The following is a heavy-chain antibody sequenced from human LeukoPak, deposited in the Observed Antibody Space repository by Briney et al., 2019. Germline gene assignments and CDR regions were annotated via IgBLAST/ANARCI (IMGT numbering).Heavy chain of an antibody. CDR2: INVYNGKT. V-gene: IGHV1-18*01. CDR1: GYTFTSYG. CDR3: ARVAYYYDSAGKSLKFFYGMDV. Sequence: ASVKVSCKASGYTFTSYGISWVRQAPGQGLEWMGWINVYNGKTNYSQSLQGRVTMTTDTSTTTAYMDLRSLRSDDTAVYYCARVAYYYDSAGKSLKFFYGMDVWGQGTTVTVSS. J-gene: IGHJ6*02. D-gene: IGHD3-22*01.